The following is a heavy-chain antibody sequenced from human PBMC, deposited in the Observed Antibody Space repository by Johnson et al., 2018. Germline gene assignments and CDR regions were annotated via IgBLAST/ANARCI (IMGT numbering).Heavy chain of an antibody. V-gene: IGHV3-66*01. CDR2: IYSGGST. D-gene: IGHD3-3*01. J-gene: IGHJ6*02. Sequence: VQLQESGGGLVQPGGSLRLSCAASGFTFSSYWMHWVRQAPGKGLEWVSVIYSGGSTYYADSVKGRFTISRDNSKNTLYLQMNSLKTEDTAVYYCTTYYDFWGGYYTRYYGMDVWGQGTTVTVSS. CDR1: GFTFSSYW. CDR3: TTYYDFWGGYYTRYYGMDV.